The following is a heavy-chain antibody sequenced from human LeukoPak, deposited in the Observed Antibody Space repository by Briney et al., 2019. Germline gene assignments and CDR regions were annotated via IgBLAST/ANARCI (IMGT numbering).Heavy chain of an antibody. J-gene: IGHJ4*02. CDR1: GYTFTGYY. D-gene: IGHD3-16*01. V-gene: IGHV1-2*02. CDR2: INPNSGGT. CDR3: ARDRSGGYYFDY. Sequence: GASVKVSCTASGYTFTGYYMHWVRQAPGQGLEWMGWINPNSGGTNYAQKFQGRVTMTRDTSISTAYMELSRLRSDDTAVYYCARDRSGGYYFDYWGQGTLVTVSS.